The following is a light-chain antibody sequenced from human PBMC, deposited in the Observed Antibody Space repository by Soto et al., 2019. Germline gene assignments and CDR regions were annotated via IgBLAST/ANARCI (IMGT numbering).Light chain of an antibody. CDR1: QDVGSK. Sequence: EIVMTQSPATLSVSPGERATLSCRASQDVGSKLAWYQQKPGQAPRLLIYDASDRATGIPARFTGSGSGTDFTLTISSLEPEDFAVYYCQHRSNWPGTFGQGTKVDIK. CDR2: DAS. CDR3: QHRSNWPGT. V-gene: IGKV3-11*01. J-gene: IGKJ1*01.